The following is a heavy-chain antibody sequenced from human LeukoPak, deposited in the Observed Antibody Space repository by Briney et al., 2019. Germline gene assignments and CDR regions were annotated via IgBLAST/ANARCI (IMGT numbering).Heavy chain of an antibody. V-gene: IGHV3-23*01. J-gene: IGHJ4*02. Sequence: GGSLRLSCAASGFTFSSYSMNWVRQAPGKGLEWVSSISGDGGSTFYPDSAKGRFTISRDNSKNTLYLQMNSLRAEDTAVYYCARSPPRWGSSSWLDYWGQGTLVTVSS. D-gene: IGHD6-13*01. CDR1: GFTFSSYS. CDR2: ISGDGGST. CDR3: ARSPPRWGSSSWLDY.